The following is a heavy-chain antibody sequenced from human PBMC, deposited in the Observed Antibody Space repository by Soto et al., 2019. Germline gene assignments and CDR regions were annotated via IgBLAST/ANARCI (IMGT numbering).Heavy chain of an antibody. CDR2: INHSGST. V-gene: IGHV4-34*01. Sequence: SEDLSLPRAGYGGVLSGYYWSVIRPPPGKGLEWIGEINHSGSTNYNPSLKSRVTISVDTSKNQFSLKLSSVTAADTAVYYCVRTQRVRIAARPRYFDYWGQGTLVTVSS. J-gene: IGHJ4*02. CDR1: GGVLSGYY. CDR3: VRTQRVRIAARPRYFDY. D-gene: IGHD6-6*01.